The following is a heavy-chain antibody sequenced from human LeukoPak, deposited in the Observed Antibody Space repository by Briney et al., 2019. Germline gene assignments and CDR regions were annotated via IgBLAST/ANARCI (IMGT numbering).Heavy chain of an antibody. D-gene: IGHD3-22*01. Sequence: GGSLRLSCAASGFTFSSYAMSWVRQAPGKGLEWVSAISGSGGSTYYAGSVKGRFTISRDNSKNTLYLQMNSLRAEDTAVYYCAKDLYDSSGYYYLFDYWGQGTLVTVSS. CDR1: GFTFSSYA. J-gene: IGHJ4*02. CDR3: AKDLYDSSGYYYLFDY. V-gene: IGHV3-23*01. CDR2: ISGSGGST.